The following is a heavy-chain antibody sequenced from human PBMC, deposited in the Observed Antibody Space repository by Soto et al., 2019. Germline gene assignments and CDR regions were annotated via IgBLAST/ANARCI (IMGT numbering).Heavy chain of an antibody. CDR1: GFTFSNYA. D-gene: IGHD6-19*01. Sequence: QVQLVESGGGVVQPVRALRLSCAASGFTFSNYALHWVRQAPDKGLAWVAAISYDGSHKYYAESVKDRFTISRDNSKDTQYLQMNSLRTDDTALFYCARDRTLNCGGCAYWSRGTLVTVSS. CDR2: ISYDGSHK. V-gene: IGHV3-30-3*01. CDR3: ARDRTLNCGGCAY. J-gene: IGHJ4*02.